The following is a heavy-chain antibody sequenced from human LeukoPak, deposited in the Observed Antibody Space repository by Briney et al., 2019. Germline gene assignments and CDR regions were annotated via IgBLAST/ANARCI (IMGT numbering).Heavy chain of an antibody. Sequence: GASLRISCKGSGYSFTSYSISWVRQMPGKGLEWMGRIDPSDSYTNYSPSFQGHVTISADKSISTAYLQWSSLKASDTAMYYCASHAVAGTASDYWGQGTLVTVSS. CDR3: ASHAVAGTASDY. J-gene: IGHJ4*02. CDR1: GYSFTSYS. D-gene: IGHD6-19*01. V-gene: IGHV5-10-1*01. CDR2: IDPSDSYT.